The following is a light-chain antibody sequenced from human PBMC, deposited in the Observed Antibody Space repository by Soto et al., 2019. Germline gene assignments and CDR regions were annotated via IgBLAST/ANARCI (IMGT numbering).Light chain of an antibody. V-gene: IGLV3-21*02. Sequence: SYELTQSPSVSVAPGQTVTITCAGSSIGSKSVHWYQQKPGQAPVLVVYDDSDRRSGIPERFSGSNSGNTATLTITRVEAGDEADYHCQVWDTRSEHYVFGPGTKLTVL. CDR1: SIGSKS. J-gene: IGLJ1*01. CDR3: QVWDTRSEHYV. CDR2: DDS.